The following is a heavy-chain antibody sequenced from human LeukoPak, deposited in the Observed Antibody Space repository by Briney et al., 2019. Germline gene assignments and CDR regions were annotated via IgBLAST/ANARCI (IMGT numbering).Heavy chain of an antibody. CDR3: ARSSDCGSDCYFDY. CDR1: GSSLRTNW. Sequence: GESLKISCKGFGSSLRTNWISWVRQMPGKGLEWMGGTNPRESNINYNPSFQGHVTMSIDKSINTAYLQWSSLKASDTAIYYCARSSDCGSDCYFDYWDQGTQVTVSS. V-gene: IGHV5-10-1*01. D-gene: IGHD2-21*02. J-gene: IGHJ4*02. CDR2: TNPRESNI.